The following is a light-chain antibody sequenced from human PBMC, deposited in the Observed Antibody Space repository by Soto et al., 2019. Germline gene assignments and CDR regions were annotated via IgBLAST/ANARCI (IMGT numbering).Light chain of an antibody. CDR3: QQYTGPPTT. Sequence: EIILKQSPDTLSSSALERASLFCTSSQTVSSTYLAWCQQRPGQAPRLLIYGASTRAAGIPDRFSGSGSGTDFTLTITRLEPEDSAVYFCQQYTGPPTTFGQGTRLEV. CDR2: GAS. CDR1: QTVSSTY. V-gene: IGKV3-20*01. J-gene: IGKJ5*01.